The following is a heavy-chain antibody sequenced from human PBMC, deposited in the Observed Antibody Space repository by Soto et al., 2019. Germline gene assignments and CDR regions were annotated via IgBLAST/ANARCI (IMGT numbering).Heavy chain of an antibody. V-gene: IGHV5-51*01. Sequence: PGESLKISCKGSGYSFTSYWIGWVRQMAGKGLEWMGIIYPGDSDTRYSPSFQGQVTISADKSISTAYLQWSSLKASDTAMYYCARHPGYFIGCSCYSSGMDVCGKGTNVTVSS. CDR3: ARHPGYFIGCSCYSSGMDV. D-gene: IGHD2-15*01. J-gene: IGHJ6*04. CDR2: IYPGDSDT. CDR1: GYSFTSYW.